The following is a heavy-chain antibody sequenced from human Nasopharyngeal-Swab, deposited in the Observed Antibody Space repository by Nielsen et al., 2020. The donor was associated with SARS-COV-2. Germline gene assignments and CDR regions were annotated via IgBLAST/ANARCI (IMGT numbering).Heavy chain of an antibody. CDR1: GYTFTSYY. D-gene: IGHD2-8*01. V-gene: IGHV1-46*01. Sequence: ASVKVSCKASGYTFTSYYMHWVRQAPGQGLEWMGIINPSGGSTSYAQKFQGRVTMTRDTSTSTVYMELSSLRSVDTAVYYCARVSRGLMVYAMGDLDYWGQGTLVTVSS. CDR2: INPSGGST. CDR3: ARVSRGLMVYAMGDLDY. J-gene: IGHJ4*02.